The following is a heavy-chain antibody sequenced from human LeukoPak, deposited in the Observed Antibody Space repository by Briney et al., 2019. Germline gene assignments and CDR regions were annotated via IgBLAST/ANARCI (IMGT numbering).Heavy chain of an antibody. D-gene: IGHD6-19*01. Sequence: ASVKVSCKASGYTFTSYDINWVRQATGQGLEWMGWMNPNSGNTGYAQKFQGRVTMTRNTSISTAYMELSSLSSEDTAVYYCARKYSSGWKLSVFQHWGQGTLVTVSS. CDR1: GYTFTSYD. J-gene: IGHJ1*01. V-gene: IGHV1-8*01. CDR3: ARKYSSGWKLSVFQH. CDR2: MNPNSGNT.